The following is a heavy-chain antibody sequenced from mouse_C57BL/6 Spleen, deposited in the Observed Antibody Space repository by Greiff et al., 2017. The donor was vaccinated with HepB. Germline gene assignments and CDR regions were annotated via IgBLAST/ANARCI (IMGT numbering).Heavy chain of an antibody. Sequence: EVKLQESGGGLVKPGGSLKLSCAASGFTFSSYAMSWVRQTPEKRLEWVATISDGGSYTYYPDNVKGRFTISRDNAKNNLYLQMSHLKSEDTAMYYCAREGRRYFDVWGTGTTVTVSS. V-gene: IGHV5-4*01. J-gene: IGHJ1*03. CDR3: AREGRRYFDV. CDR1: GFTFSSYA. CDR2: ISDGGSYT.